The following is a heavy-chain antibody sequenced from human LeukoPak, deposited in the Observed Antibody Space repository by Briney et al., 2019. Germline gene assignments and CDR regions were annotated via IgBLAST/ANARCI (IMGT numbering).Heavy chain of an antibody. CDR3: ARDLDSSGYYHVVDS. V-gene: IGHV3-23*01. Sequence: PGGSLRLSCADSGFTFSSYAMSWVLKAPRKGLEWVSLISTSGRTHYADSVQGRFTISRDNSKNTLSLHMNSLRAEDTAVYYCARDLDSSGYYHVVDSWGQGALVTVSS. CDR2: ISTSGRT. J-gene: IGHJ4*02. CDR1: GFTFSSYA. D-gene: IGHD3-22*01.